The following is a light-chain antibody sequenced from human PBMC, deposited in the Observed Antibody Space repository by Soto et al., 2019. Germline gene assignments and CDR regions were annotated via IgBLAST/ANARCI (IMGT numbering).Light chain of an antibody. J-gene: IGKJ1*01. Sequence: EIVLTQSPGTLSLSPGERATLSRRASQSVSSNCLAWYQQKPGQAPRLLIYGASSRATGIPDRFGGSGSGTDFTLIISGLEPEDFAVYYCQQYGNSPWTFGQGTKVEIK. CDR3: QQYGNSPWT. V-gene: IGKV3-20*01. CDR1: QSVSSNC. CDR2: GAS.